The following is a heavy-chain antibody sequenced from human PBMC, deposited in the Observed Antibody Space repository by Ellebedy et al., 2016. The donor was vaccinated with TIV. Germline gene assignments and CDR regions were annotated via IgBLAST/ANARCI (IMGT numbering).Heavy chain of an antibody. J-gene: IGHJ4*02. D-gene: IGHD7-27*01. CDR3: ARDPSWGHDDY. CDR1: GYSISSGYY. Sequence: SETLSLTCSVSGYSISSGYYWGWIRQPPGKGLEWIGSIYHSGSTHYNPSLESRVTISVDTSKNQFYLNLNGVTAADTAVYYCARDPSWGHDDYWGQGTLVTVS. V-gene: IGHV4-38-2*02. CDR2: IYHSGST.